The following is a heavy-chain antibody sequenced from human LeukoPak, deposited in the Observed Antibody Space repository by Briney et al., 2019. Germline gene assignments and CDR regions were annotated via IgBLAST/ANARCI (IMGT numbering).Heavy chain of an antibody. CDR3: ARGLVTTYINYDFENFFDY. Sequence: KSSETLSLTCTVSGGSISSGSYYWSWIRRSAGKGPEWIGRISPSGTTVYNPSLKSRATVSVDTSKNQFSLSLNSVTAADTAVYYCARGLVTTYINYDFENFFDYWGQGVLVTVSS. CDR1: GGSISSGSYY. D-gene: IGHD3-22*01. J-gene: IGHJ4*02. CDR2: ISPSGTT. V-gene: IGHV4-61*02.